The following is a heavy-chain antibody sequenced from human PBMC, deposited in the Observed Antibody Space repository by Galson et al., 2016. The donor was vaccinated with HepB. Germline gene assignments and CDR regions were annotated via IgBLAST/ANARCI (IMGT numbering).Heavy chain of an antibody. CDR3: SRVVGLDYDFWSGYPDFDS. J-gene: IGHJ4*02. D-gene: IGHD3-3*01. Sequence: SLRLSCAASGFTFDNYAMSWFRQAPGKGLEWVGFIRSKAYGGTTEYAASARGTFIISRDDPKNTAYLQMNSLKTEDTAVYYCSRVVGLDYDFWSGYPDFDSWGQGTLVTVSS. CDR1: GFTFDNYA. CDR2: IRSKAYGGTT. V-gene: IGHV3-49*03.